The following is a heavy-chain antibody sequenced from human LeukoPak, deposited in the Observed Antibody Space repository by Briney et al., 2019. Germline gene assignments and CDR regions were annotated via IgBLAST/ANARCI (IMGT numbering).Heavy chain of an antibody. CDR1: GFTFSSYG. Sequence: GGSLRLSCAASGFTFSSYGMHWVRQAPGKGLEWVAFIRYDGSNKYYADSVKGRFTISRDNSKNTLYLQMNSLRAEDTAVYYCAKDTSDPPKWLFFLWGQGTLVTVSS. CDR3: AKDTSDPPKWLFFL. CDR2: IRYDGSNK. V-gene: IGHV3-30*02. J-gene: IGHJ4*02. D-gene: IGHD3-22*01.